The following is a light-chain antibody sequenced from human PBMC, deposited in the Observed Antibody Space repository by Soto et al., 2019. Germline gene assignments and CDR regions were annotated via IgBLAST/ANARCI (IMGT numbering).Light chain of an antibody. Sequence: QSALTQPRSVSGSPGQSVTISCTGTSSDVGAYNVVSWYQQRPGEAPKLIIYYVSQRPSGVPVRFSASKSGNTASLTISGLQADDEADYYCCSRGASFNWGFGGGTKVTVL. CDR2: YVS. CDR1: SSDVGAYNV. J-gene: IGLJ3*02. V-gene: IGLV2-11*01. CDR3: CSRGASFNWG.